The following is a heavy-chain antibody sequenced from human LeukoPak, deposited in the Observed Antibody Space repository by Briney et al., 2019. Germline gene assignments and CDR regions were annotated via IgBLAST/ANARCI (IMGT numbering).Heavy chain of an antibody. CDR1: GFTFDDYA. V-gene: IGHV3-9*01. CDR3: AKEGRSYFYSYYMDV. CDR2: ITWNSGGI. Sequence: GGSLRLSCAASGFTFDDYAMHWVRQAPGKGLEWVSGITWNSGGIGYADSVKGRFTISRDNAKNSLYLQINSLTAEDTALYYCAKEGRSYFYSYYMDVWGKGTTVTVSS. J-gene: IGHJ6*03.